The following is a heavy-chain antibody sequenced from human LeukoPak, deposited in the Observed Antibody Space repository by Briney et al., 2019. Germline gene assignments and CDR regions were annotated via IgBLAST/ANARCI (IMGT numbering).Heavy chain of an antibody. CDR3: ARIRYFDWLLYGGGFDY. CDR2: IKQDGSEK. D-gene: IGHD3-9*01. Sequence: GGSLRLSCAASGFTFSSYWMSWVRQAPGKGLEWVANIKQDGSEKYYVDSVKGRFTISRDNAKNSLYLQMNRLRAEDTAVYYCARIRYFDWLLYGGGFDYWGQGTLVTVSS. J-gene: IGHJ4*02. CDR1: GFTFSSYW. V-gene: IGHV3-7*01.